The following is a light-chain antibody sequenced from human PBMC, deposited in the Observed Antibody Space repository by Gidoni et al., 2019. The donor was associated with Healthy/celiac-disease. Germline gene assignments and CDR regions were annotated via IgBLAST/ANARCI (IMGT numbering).Light chain of an antibody. J-gene: IGKJ1*01. CDR1: QGISNY. CDR2: AAS. V-gene: IGKV1-27*01. CDR3: QKYNSAPPWT. Sequence: DIQMTQSPSSLSASVGDRVTITCRASQGISNYLDWYQQKPGKVPKLLIYAASTLQSGVPSRFSGSGSGTDFTLTISSLQPEDVATYYCQKYNSAPPWTFGQGTKVKIK.